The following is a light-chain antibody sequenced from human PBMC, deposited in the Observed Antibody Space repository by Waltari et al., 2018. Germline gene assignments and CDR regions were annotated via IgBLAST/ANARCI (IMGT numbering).Light chain of an antibody. Sequence: EIVMTQSPATLSLSPGERATLSCRASQSVSSNLAWYQQKPGQAPRLLIYGVSITVTGIPARFSGSGSGTEFTLTISSLQSEDFAVYYCQQYNNWPPYTFGQGTKLEI. CDR3: QQYNNWPPYT. CDR2: GVS. CDR1: QSVSSN. J-gene: IGKJ2*01. V-gene: IGKV3-15*01.